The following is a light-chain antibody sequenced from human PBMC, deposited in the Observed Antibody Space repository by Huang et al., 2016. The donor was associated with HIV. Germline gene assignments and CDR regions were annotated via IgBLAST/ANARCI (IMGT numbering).Light chain of an antibody. CDR2: SAS. V-gene: IGKV1D-8*03. CDR3: QQYHTFPLT. Sequence: VIWMTQSPPFLSASTGDRVTISCRVSKDINTYLAWYQQKPGKTPELLIYSASILQDGIPSRFNGSGSGTQFTLTINCLQTEDVATYYCQQYHTFPLTFGAGTEVEI. J-gene: IGKJ4*01. CDR1: KDINTY.